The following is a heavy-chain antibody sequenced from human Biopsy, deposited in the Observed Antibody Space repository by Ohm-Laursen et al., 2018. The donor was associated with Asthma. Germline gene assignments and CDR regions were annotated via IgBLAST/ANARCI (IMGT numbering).Heavy chain of an antibody. D-gene: IGHD5-18*01. CDR2: INSDGTAA. Sequence: GSLRLSCSAPGFTFSSYWMHWVRQVPGQGLVWVSHINSDGTAATYADSVKGRFTVSRDNAKNTPYLQMNSLRAEDTAVYFCTASFAYWGQGSLVTVSS. CDR1: GFTFSSYW. V-gene: IGHV3-74*03. J-gene: IGHJ4*02. CDR3: TASFAY.